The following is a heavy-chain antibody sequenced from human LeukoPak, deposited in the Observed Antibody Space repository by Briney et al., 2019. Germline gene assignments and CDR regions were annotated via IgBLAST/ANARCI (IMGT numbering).Heavy chain of an antibody. V-gene: IGHV4-34*01. Sequence: SETLSRTCAVYGGSFSGYYWSWIRQPPGKGLEWIGEINHSGSTNYNPSLKSRVTISVDTSKNQFSLKLSSVTAADTAVYYCARGGYSYGYYYYGMDVWGQGTTVTVSS. CDR3: ARGGYSYGYYYYGMDV. J-gene: IGHJ6*02. CDR2: INHSGST. D-gene: IGHD5-18*01. CDR1: GGSFSGYY.